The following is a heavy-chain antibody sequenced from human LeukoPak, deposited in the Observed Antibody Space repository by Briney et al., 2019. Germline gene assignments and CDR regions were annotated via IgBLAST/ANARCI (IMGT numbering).Heavy chain of an antibody. Sequence: PSETLSLTCTVSGGSISSYYWSWIRQPPGKGLEWIGYIYYSGSTNYNPSLKSRVTISVDTSKNQFSLKLSSVTAADTAVYYCARDLVWDAFAIWGQGTMVTVSS. D-gene: IGHD6-13*01. J-gene: IGHJ3*02. CDR1: GGSISSYY. V-gene: IGHV4-59*01. CDR3: ARDLVWDAFAI. CDR2: IYYSGST.